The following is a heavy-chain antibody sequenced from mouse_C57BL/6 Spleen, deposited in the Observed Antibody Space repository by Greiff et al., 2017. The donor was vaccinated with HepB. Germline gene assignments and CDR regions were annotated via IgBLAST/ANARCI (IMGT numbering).Heavy chain of an antibody. V-gene: IGHV3-6*01. CDR2: ISYDGSN. D-gene: IGHD1-1*01. CDR1: GYSITSGYY. CDR3: AREALLLLPYAMDY. J-gene: IGHJ4*01. Sequence: EVKLQESGPGLVKPSQSLSLTCSVTGYSITSGYYWNWIRQFPGNKLEWMGYISYDGSNNYNPSLKNRISITRDTSKNQFFLKLNSVTTEDTATYYCAREALLLLPYAMDYWGQGTSVTVSS.